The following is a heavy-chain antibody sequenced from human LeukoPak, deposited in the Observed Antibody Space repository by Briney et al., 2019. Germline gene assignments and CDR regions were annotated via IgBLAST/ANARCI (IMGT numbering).Heavy chain of an antibody. CDR2: ISKDGSNK. D-gene: IGHD6-19*01. CDR3: ATWSSGWQFDF. J-gene: IGHJ4*02. Sequence: PGGSLRLSCAASGFTFSNYLMHWVRQAPGKGLEWVGTISKDGSNKYYADSVKGRFTISRDNSENTLSLQMNSLRAEDTAVYYCATWSSGWQFDFWGQGTLVSVSS. V-gene: IGHV3-30-3*01. CDR1: GFTFSNYL.